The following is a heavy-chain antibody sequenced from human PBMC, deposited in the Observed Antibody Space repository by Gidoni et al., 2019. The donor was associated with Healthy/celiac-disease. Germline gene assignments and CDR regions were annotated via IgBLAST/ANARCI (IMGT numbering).Heavy chain of an antibody. J-gene: IGHJ4*02. CDR1: GIPFSSYW. CDR3: AREDIVVVPSPGDY. Sequence: EVQLVESGGGLVQPGGSLRLACAAAGIPFSSYWMSWVRQGPGKGLEWVANIKQDGSEKYYVDSVKGRFTISRDNAKNSLYLQMNSLRAEDTAVYYCAREDIVVVPSPGDYWGQGTLVTVSS. CDR2: IKQDGSEK. D-gene: IGHD2-2*01. V-gene: IGHV3-7*03.